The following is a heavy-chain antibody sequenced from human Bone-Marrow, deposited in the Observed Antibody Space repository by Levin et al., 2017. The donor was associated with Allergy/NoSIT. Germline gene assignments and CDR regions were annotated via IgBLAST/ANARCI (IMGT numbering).Heavy chain of an antibody. D-gene: IGHD1-26*01. CDR3: ARQYSASSTWCY. CDR2: ISYSGTT. CDR1: GGSISTTTYY. Sequence: SQTLSLTCTVSGGSISTTTYYWGWIRQPPGKGLEWIGSISYSGTTYYNPSLKSLVTISVDTSKNQFSLKLPSVTAEDTPVYFCARQYSASSTWCYWGQGTLVNVSS. J-gene: IGHJ4*02. V-gene: IGHV4-39*07.